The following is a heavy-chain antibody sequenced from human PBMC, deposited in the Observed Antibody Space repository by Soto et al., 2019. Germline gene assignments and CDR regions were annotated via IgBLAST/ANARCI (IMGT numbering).Heavy chain of an antibody. CDR1: GFTFSSYE. CDR3: ARDGPSHHSSFDY. D-gene: IGHD6-13*01. J-gene: IGHJ4*02. CDR2: ISSSGSTI. V-gene: IGHV3-48*03. Sequence: GGSLRLSCAASGFTFSSYEMNWVRQAPGKGLEWVSYISSSGSTIYYAASVKGRFTISRDNAKNSLYLQMNSLRAEDTAVYYCARDGPSHHSSFDYWGQGTLVTVSS.